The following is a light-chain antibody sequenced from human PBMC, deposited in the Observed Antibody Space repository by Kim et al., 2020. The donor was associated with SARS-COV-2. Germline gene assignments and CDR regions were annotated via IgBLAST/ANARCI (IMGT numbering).Light chain of an antibody. Sequence: DIQMTQSPSTLSASVGDRVTITCRASQSISSWLAWYQQKPGKAPKLLIYDASSLESGVPSRFSGSGSGTEFTLTISSLQPDDFATCYCQQYNSYSSWTFGQGTKVDIK. V-gene: IGKV1-5*01. CDR3: QQYNSYSSWT. CDR2: DAS. CDR1: QSISSW. J-gene: IGKJ1*01.